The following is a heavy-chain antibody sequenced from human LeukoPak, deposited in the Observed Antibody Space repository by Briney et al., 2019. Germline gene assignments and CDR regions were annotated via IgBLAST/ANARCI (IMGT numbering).Heavy chain of an antibody. J-gene: IGHJ4*02. CDR2: VHSSGDI. D-gene: IGHD3-16*01. CDR3: ARGASPKYAVFFDY. V-gene: IGHV4-61*02. Sequence: SETLSLTCSVSGVSITSGSYFWGWIRQSAGKGLEWIGRVHSSGDIYHNAAFRSRAAVSGDASKNQFSLQLASVTAADTAVYYCARGASPKYAVFFDYWGQGALITVSS. CDR1: GVSITSGSYF.